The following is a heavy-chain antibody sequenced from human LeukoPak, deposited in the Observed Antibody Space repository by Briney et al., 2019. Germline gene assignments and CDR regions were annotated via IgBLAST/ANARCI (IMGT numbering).Heavy chain of an antibody. CDR3: AREYPKGGSYRFDP. V-gene: IGHV4-34*01. CDR1: GGSISSYC. Sequence: SETLSLTCTVSGGSISSYCWSWIRQPAGKGLEWIGEINHSGSINYNPSLKSRVTISVDTSKNQFSLKLSSVTAADTAVYYCAREYPKGGSYRFDPWGQGTLVTVSS. D-gene: IGHD1-26*01. CDR2: INHSGSI. J-gene: IGHJ5*02.